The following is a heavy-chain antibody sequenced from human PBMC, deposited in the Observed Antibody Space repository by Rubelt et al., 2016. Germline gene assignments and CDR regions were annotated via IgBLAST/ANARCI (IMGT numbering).Heavy chain of an antibody. CDR2: IYYSGST. D-gene: IGHD2-2*03. Sequence: PSETLSLTCTVSGGSISSSSYYWGWIRQPPGKGLEWIGSIYYSGSTYYNPSLKSRVTISVDTSKNQFSLNLTSVTAADTAVYYCATIFGYCSGSSCYRWIDPWGQGTLVTVSS. V-gene: IGHV4-39*01. CDR3: ATIFGYCSGSSCYRWIDP. CDR1: GGSISSSSYY. J-gene: IGHJ5*02.